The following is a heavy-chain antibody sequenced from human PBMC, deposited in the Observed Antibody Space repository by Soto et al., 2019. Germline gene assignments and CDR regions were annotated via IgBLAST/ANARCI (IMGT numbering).Heavy chain of an antibody. V-gene: IGHV4-31*03. J-gene: IGHJ4*02. Sequence: QVQLQESGPGLVKPSQTLSLTCTVSGGSISSGGYYWSWIRQHPGKGLEWIGYIYYSGSTYYNPSLKSRVTISVDTSKNQFSLKLSSVTAADTAVYYCARGLSATGGYYDFWSGYYSVDYWGQGTLVTVSS. CDR3: ARGLSATGGYYDFWSGYYSVDY. CDR2: IYYSGST. CDR1: GGSISSGGYY. D-gene: IGHD3-3*01.